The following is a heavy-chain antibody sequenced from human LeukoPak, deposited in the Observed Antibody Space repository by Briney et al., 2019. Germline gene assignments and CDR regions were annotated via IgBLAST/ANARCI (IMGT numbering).Heavy chain of an antibody. D-gene: IGHD3-22*01. V-gene: IGHV3-49*03. CDR2: IRSKAYGGTT. J-gene: IGHJ4*02. CDR1: GFTFGDYA. CDR3: TRAWGRSYYDSSGYWGLDYFDY. Sequence: PGGSLRLSCAASGFTFGDYAMSWFRQAPGKGLEWVSFIRSKAYGGTTEYAASVKGRFTISRDDSKSIAYLQMNSPKTEDTAVYYCTRAWGRSYYDSSGYWGLDYFDYWGQGTLVTVSS.